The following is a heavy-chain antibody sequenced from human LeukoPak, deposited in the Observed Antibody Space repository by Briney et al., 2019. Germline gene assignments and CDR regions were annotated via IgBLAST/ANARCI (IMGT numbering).Heavy chain of an antibody. Sequence: SETLSLTCSVSGASISGGTYYWGWIRQPPGKGLEWIGSIYYTGSTYDNPSLKSRVTISVDTSKNQFSLKLSSVTAADTAVYYCARGGLLWFGELRAFDIWGQGTMVTVSS. CDR1: GASISGGTYY. CDR3: ARGGLLWFGELRAFDI. D-gene: IGHD3-10*01. J-gene: IGHJ3*02. V-gene: IGHV4-39*07. CDR2: IYYTGST.